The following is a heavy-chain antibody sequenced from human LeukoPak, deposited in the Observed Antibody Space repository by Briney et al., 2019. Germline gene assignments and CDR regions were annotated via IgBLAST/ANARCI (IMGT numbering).Heavy chain of an antibody. CDR2: IKQDASEK. Sequence: GGSLRLSCAASGFTFSTYWMSWVRQAPGKGLEWVAHIKQDASEKYSVDSVKGRFTISRDNARNSVYLQMNSLRAEDTAVYYCARDRRDGYNVLDYWGQGTLVTVSS. CDR1: GFTFSTYW. D-gene: IGHD5-24*01. CDR3: ARDRRDGYNVLDY. V-gene: IGHV3-7*01. J-gene: IGHJ4*02.